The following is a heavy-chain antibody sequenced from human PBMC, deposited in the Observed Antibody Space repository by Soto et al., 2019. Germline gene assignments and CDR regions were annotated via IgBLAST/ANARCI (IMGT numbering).Heavy chain of an antibody. V-gene: IGHV3-23*01. CDR1: GFTFSSYA. Sequence: EVQLLESGGGLVQPGGSLRLSCAASGFTFSSYAMSWVRQAPGKGLEWVSAISGSGGSTYYADSVKGRFTISRDNSTNTLYLQMNSLRAEDTAVYYCAKALPLRYFDWFDAFDIWGQGTMVTVSS. CDR2: ISGSGGST. J-gene: IGHJ3*02. D-gene: IGHD3-9*01. CDR3: AKALPLRYFDWFDAFDI.